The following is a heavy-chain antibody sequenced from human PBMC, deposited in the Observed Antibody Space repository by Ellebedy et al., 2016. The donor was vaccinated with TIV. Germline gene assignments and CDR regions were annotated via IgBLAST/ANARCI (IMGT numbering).Heavy chain of an antibody. Sequence: GKSLKISCAASGFMFSRFWMNWVRQAPGKGLEWVAKKKVDGSERYYVDSVKGRFTISRENAKNSVYLQMNRLRAEDTAVYYCARQEGYDSGYGMDLWGQGTTVTASS. CDR1: GFMFSRFW. D-gene: IGHD3-22*01. J-gene: IGHJ6*02. V-gene: IGHV3-7*03. CDR3: ARQEGYDSGYGMDL. CDR2: KKVDGSER.